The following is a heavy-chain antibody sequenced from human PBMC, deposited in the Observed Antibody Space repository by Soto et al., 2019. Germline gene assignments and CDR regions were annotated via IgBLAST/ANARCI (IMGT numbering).Heavy chain of an antibody. J-gene: IGHJ4*02. D-gene: IGHD6-19*01. CDR2: VSYDGSDK. V-gene: IGHV3-30-3*01. CDR3: ARDRIAVSGGLDY. CDR1: GFTFSSYP. Sequence: QVQLVESGGGVVQPGRSLRLSCAASGFTFSSYPIHWVRQAPGKGLEWVAVVSYDGSDKYYADSVKGRFTISRDNSKNTLYLQMDSLRPEDTAVYYCARDRIAVSGGLDYWGQGTLVAVSS.